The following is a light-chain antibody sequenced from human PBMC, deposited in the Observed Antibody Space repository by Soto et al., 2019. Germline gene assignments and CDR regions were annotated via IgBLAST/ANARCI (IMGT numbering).Light chain of an antibody. CDR2: SNN. J-gene: IGLJ3*02. V-gene: IGLV1-44*01. CDR3: ATWDDSLHGEV. Sequence: QAVVTQPPSASGTPGQRVTISCSGSTSNIGRNTVTWYQQLPGAAPKLLIYSNNQRPSGVPDRLSGSKSGTSASLAISGLQSEDEADYYCATWDDSLHGEVFGGGTKLTVL. CDR1: TSNIGRNT.